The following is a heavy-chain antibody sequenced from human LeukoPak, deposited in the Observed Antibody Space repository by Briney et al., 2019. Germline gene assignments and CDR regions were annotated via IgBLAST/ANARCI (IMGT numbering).Heavy chain of an antibody. Sequence: PGGPLRLSCVASGFTFDDFGLSWVRQAPGGGLEWVARISWNGANNSYADSVKGRFTISRDNAENSLSLQMNSLTADDTALYYCARDHCSSTTCYFEDWGQGTLVTVSS. CDR3: ARDHCSSTTCYFED. J-gene: IGHJ4*02. D-gene: IGHD2-2*01. V-gene: IGHV3-20*04. CDR1: GFTFDDFG. CDR2: ISWNGANN.